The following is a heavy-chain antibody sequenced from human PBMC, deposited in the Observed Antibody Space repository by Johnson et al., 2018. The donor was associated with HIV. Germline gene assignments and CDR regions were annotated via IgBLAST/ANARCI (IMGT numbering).Heavy chain of an antibody. CDR2: ISHDETSK. Sequence: QVQLVESGGGVVQPGGSLRLSCAASGFTFSIYDIHWVRQAPGKGLEWVAVISHDETSKNYPDSVKGRFFISRDTSKKTLFLQMNSLRAEDTAVYYCASAGRNFWSGYDAFDIWGQGTMVTVSS. CDR3: ASAGRNFWSGYDAFDI. D-gene: IGHD3-3*01. V-gene: IGHV3-30*03. CDR1: GFTFSIYD. J-gene: IGHJ3*02.